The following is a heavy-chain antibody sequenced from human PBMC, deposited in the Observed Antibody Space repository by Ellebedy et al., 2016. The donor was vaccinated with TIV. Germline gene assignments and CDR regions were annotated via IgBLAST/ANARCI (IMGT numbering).Heavy chain of an antibody. D-gene: IGHD3-22*01. CDR2: IIPIFGTA. J-gene: IGHJ6*02. Sequence: ASVKVSXXASGGTFSSYATSWVRQAPGQGLEWMGGIIPIFGTANYAQKFQGRVTITADESTSTAYMELSSLRSEDTAVYYCARGSKRVITFTYYYYGMDVWGQGTTVTVSS. V-gene: IGHV1-69*13. CDR3: ARGSKRVITFTYYYYGMDV. CDR1: GGTFSSYA.